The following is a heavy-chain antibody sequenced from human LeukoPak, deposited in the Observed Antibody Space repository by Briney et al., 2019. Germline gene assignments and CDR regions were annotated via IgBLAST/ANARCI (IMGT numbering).Heavy chain of an antibody. CDR3: ASNTAMVTLVD. J-gene: IGHJ4*02. D-gene: IGHD5-18*01. Sequence: GGSLRLSCAASGFTFSSYSMSWVRQAPGKGLEWVSSISSSSSYIYYADSVKGRFTISRDNAKNSLYLQMNSLRAEDTAVYYCASNTAMVTLVDWGQGTLVTVSS. V-gene: IGHV3-21*01. CDR1: GFTFSSYS. CDR2: ISSSSSYI.